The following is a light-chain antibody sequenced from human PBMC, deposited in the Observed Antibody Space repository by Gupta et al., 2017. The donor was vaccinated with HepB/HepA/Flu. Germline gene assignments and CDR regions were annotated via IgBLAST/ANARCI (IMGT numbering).Light chain of an antibody. V-gene: IGLV2-14*03. CDR2: DVS. Sequence: QSVLTKPASVSGSPGQSIRISCSGTSSDVGGHNYVSWYQQYSGKPPKLMIFDVSNRPSGVSDRFSGSKSGNTASLTISGLQAEDEANYYCSSYTSTNTVVFGGGTKVTVL. CDR1: SSDVGGHNY. CDR3: SSYTSTNTVV. J-gene: IGLJ3*02.